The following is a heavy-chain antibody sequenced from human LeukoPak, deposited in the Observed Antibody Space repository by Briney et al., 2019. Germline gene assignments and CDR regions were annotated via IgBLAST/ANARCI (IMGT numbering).Heavy chain of an antibody. D-gene: IGHD1-1*01. J-gene: IGHJ4*02. CDR2: ISGSGGST. Sequence: GGSLRLSCAASGFSFSSYEMNWVRQAPGKGLEWVSAISGSGGSTYYADSVKGRFTISRDNSKNTLYLQMNSLGADDTAVYYCAKGNWRYFDYWGQGTLVTVSS. V-gene: IGHV3-23*01. CDR1: GFSFSSYE. CDR3: AKGNWRYFDY.